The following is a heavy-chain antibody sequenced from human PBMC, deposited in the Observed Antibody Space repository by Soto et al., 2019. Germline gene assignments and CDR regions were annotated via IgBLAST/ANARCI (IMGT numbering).Heavy chain of an antibody. J-gene: IGHJ6*02. CDR1: GFSLSNYW. D-gene: IGHD2-2*02. CDR3: AREYTAWPLAYGLDV. CDR2: INSDGRST. V-gene: IGHV3-74*01. Sequence: GGSLRLSCAVSGFSLSNYWMHWVRQDPEKGLVWVSRINSDGRSTSYADSVKGRFTISRDNAKNSVSLQMNSLRAEDTAVYYCAREYTAWPLAYGLDVWGQGTTVTVSS.